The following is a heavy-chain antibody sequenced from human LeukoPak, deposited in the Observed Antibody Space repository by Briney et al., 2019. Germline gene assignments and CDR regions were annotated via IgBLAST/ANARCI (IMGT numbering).Heavy chain of an antibody. CDR3: ARDYCSGGSCYGWAGY. Sequence: GGSLRLSCAASGFTFATYAMSWARQAPGKGLEWISSISGSGGNTYYSDSVKGRFTISRDNSKNTLYLQMNSLRAEDTAVYYCARDYCSGGSCYGWAGYWGQGTLVTVSS. D-gene: IGHD2-15*01. J-gene: IGHJ4*02. CDR1: GFTFATYA. CDR2: ISGSGGNT. V-gene: IGHV3-23*01.